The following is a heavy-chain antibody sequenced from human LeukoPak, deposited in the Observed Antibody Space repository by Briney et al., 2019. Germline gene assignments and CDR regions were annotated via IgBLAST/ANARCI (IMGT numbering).Heavy chain of an antibody. J-gene: IGHJ5*02. CDR2: INPSGGST. Sequence: ASVKVSCKASGYTFTSYYMHWVRQAPGQGLEWMGIINPSGGSTSYAQKFQGRVTITADESTSTAYMELSSLRSEDTAVYYCARVTEGWFDPWGQGTLVTVSS. CDR1: GYTFTSYY. CDR3: ARVTEGWFDP. V-gene: IGHV1-46*01.